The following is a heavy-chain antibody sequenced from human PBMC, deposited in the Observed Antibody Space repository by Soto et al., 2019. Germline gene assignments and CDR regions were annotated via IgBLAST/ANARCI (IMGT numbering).Heavy chain of an antibody. J-gene: IGHJ5*02. CDR3: AREVGYCSSTSCLNWFDP. CDR2: IYHSGST. CDR1: GYSISRGYY. Sequence: PXETLCLTCAVSGYSISRGYYWCCIRQPPGKGLEWIGSIYHSGSTYYNPSLKSRVTISVDTSKNQFSLKLSSVTAADTAVYYCAREVGYCSSTSCLNWFDPSGQGTLVTVSS. V-gene: IGHV4-38-2*02. D-gene: IGHD2-2*01.